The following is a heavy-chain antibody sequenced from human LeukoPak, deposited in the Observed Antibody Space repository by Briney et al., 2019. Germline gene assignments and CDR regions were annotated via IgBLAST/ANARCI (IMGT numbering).Heavy chain of an antibody. Sequence: PSETLSLTCTVSGGSVSRVSYYWSWIRQSPGRGLEWIGYIYYTGSTNYNPSLKSRVTISLDTSHNQFSLKLSSVTAADTAVYYCARVKVLRWGSSPDHYVWGSYRSEVRYYYYGMDVWGQGTTVTVSS. CDR2: IYYTGST. D-gene: IGHD3-16*02. J-gene: IGHJ6*02. CDR1: GGSVSRVSYY. CDR3: ARVKVLRWGSSPDHYVWGSYRSEVRYYYYGMDV. V-gene: IGHV4-61*01.